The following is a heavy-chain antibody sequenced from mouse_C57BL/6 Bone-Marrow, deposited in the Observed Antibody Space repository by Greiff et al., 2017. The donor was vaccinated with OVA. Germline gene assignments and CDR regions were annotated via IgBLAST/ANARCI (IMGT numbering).Heavy chain of an antibody. CDR3: ARDGYYWFAY. Sequence: QVQLQQSGAELMKPGASVKLSCKATGYTFTGYWIEFVPQSPLPGLEFLFSLFPVRVLTHYNEKFKGKATFTADTSSNTAYMQLSSLTTEDSAIYYCARDGYYWFAYWGQGTLVTVSA. CDR2: LFPVRVLT. J-gene: IGHJ3*01. D-gene: IGHD2-3*01. CDR1: GYTFTGYW. V-gene: IGHV1-9*01.